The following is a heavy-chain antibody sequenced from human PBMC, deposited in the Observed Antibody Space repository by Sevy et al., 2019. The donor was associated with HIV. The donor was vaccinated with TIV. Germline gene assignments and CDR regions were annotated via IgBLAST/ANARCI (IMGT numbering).Heavy chain of an antibody. Sequence: GGCLRLSCAASRFTFSDYYMSWIRQAPGKGLEWVSYISSSGRTVYYEDSVKGRFTISRDNAKNSLYLQMNSLRAEDTAVYYCARGGLVRSSGGYYFDYWGQGTLVTVSS. CDR3: ARGGLVRSSGGYYFDY. CDR2: ISSSGRTV. D-gene: IGHD6-19*01. V-gene: IGHV3-11*01. J-gene: IGHJ4*02. CDR1: RFTFSDYY.